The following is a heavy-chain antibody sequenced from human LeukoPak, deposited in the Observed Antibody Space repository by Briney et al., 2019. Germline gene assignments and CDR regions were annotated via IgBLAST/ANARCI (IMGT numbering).Heavy chain of an antibody. Sequence: SETLSLTCTVSGGSISSSSYYWGWIRQPPGKGLEWIGSIYYSGSTYYNPSLKSRVTISVDTSKNQFSLKLSSVTAADTAVYYCARMRSYYDLWSGYYDHYYYMDVWGKGTTVTVSS. CDR3: ARMRSYYDLWSGYYDHYYYMDV. CDR2: IYYSGST. V-gene: IGHV4-39*07. J-gene: IGHJ6*03. D-gene: IGHD3-3*01. CDR1: GGSISSSSYY.